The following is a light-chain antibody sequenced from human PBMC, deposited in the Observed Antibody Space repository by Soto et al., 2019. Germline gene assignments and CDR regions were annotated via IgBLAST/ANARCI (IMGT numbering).Light chain of an antibody. CDR3: QQYYSYPLS. J-gene: IGKJ4*01. Sequence: DIQLPQSPSPLSASVGARVTITSRACQSINSWLAWYQQQPGKAPKLLIYDASSLERGVPSRFSGSGSGTEFTLTISSLQPVYLAPYDGQQYYSYPLSFGGGTKVEIK. V-gene: IGKV1-5*01. CDR1: QSINSW. CDR2: DAS.